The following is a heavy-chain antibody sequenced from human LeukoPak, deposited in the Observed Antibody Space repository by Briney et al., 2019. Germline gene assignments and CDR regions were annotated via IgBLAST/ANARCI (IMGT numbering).Heavy chain of an antibody. D-gene: IGHD5-12*01. V-gene: IGHV4-31*03. Sequence: PSQTLSLTCTVSGGSISSGGFYWSWIRQHPGKGLEWIGYIYYSGSTYYNPSLKSRVVISVDTSKNQFSLKLKSVTAEDTAVYYCATSGYGEDFDYWGQGTLVTVSS. CDR3: ATSGYGEDFDY. J-gene: IGHJ4*02. CDR2: IYYSGST. CDR1: GGSISSGGFY.